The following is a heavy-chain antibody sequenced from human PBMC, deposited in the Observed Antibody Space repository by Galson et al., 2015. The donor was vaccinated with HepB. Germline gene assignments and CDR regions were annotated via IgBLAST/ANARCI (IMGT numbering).Heavy chain of an antibody. Sequence: SLRLSCAASGFTFSSYDMHWVRQAPGQGLEWVALISYDGSNNYYADSVKGRFTISRDNSKNTLYLQMNSLRAEDTAVYYCSAACSNGLCYMRAASNIWGQGTMVTVSS. CDR2: ISYDGSNN. V-gene: IGHV3-30*03. CDR3: SAACSNGLCYMRAASNI. J-gene: IGHJ3*02. CDR1: GFTFSSYD. D-gene: IGHD2-8*01.